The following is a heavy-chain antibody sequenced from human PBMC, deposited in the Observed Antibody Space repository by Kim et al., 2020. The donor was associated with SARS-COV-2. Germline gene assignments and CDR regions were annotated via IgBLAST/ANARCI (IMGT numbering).Heavy chain of an antibody. CDR1: GFTFSTNG. Sequence: GGSLRLSCGASGFTFSTNGMHWVRQAPGNGPEWVAVVRNDGSKKFYADSVKGRFTISRDNSRNTVHLEMNSLRAEDTAMYYCVKDVRAESAAFESWGQGT. CDR3: VKDVRAESAAFES. CDR2: VRNDGSKK. V-gene: IGHV3-30*02. D-gene: IGHD6-13*01. J-gene: IGHJ1*01.